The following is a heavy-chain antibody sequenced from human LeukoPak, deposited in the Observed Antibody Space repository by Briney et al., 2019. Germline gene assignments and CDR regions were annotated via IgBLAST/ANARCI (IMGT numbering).Heavy chain of an antibody. J-gene: IGHJ2*01. CDR3: ARDVGDYWFFDL. Sequence: SCVRHPPGKGLEWVDNINQDGSETYYVDCVKGRLTISRENANISLYLQMGRLRADDTAVYYCARDVGDYWFFDLWGRGTLVTVSS. CDR2: INQDGSET. D-gene: IGHD1-26*01. V-gene: IGHV3-7*01.